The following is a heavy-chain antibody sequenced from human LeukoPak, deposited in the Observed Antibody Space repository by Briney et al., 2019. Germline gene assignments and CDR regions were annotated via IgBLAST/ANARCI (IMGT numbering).Heavy chain of an antibody. CDR2: IIPIFGTP. Sequence: SVKVSCKASGGTFSSYGISWVRQAPGQGLEWMGGIIPIFGTPNYAQKFQGRVTITADESTSTAYMELSSLRSEDTAVYYCARVLRYCSGGNCYSGGLGYMDVWGKGTTVTISS. V-gene: IGHV1-69*13. D-gene: IGHD2-15*01. J-gene: IGHJ6*03. CDR1: GGTFSSYG. CDR3: ARVLRYCSGGNCYSGGLGYMDV.